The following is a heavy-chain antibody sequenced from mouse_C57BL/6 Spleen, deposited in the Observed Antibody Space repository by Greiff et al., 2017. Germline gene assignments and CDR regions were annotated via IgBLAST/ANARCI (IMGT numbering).Heavy chain of an antibody. J-gene: IGHJ2*01. CDR3: AREWETARATGNY. V-gene: IGHV1-72*01. Sequence: VQLQQPGAELVKPGASVKLSCKASGYTFTSYWMHWVKQRPGRGLEWIGRIDPISGGTKYNEKFKSKATLTVDKPSSTAYMQLSSLTSEDSAVYYCAREWETARATGNYWGQGTTLTVSS. D-gene: IGHD3-2*01. CDR1: GYTFTSYW. CDR2: IDPISGGT.